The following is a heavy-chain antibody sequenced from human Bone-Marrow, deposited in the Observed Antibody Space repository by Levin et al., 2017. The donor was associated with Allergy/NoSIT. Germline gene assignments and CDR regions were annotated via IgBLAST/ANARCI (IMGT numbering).Heavy chain of an antibody. J-gene: IGHJ4*02. D-gene: IGHD3-10*01. CDR2: MNSNSADT. CDR3: ARGGDRFAEY. CDR1: GYTFTNYD. Sequence: GESLKISCKASGYTFTNYDINWVRQATGQGLEWMGWMNSNSADTGYAQKFQGRVTMTRNTSISTAYIELSSLTSEDTAVYYCARGGDRFAEYWGQGTLVTVS. V-gene: IGHV1-8*01.